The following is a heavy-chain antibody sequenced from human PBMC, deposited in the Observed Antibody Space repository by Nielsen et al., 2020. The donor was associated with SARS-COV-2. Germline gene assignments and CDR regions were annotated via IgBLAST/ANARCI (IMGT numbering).Heavy chain of an antibody. J-gene: IGHJ5*02. Sequence: ASVKVSCKASGYTFTSSAVHWVRQAPGQRLEWMGWINAGNGNTKYSQKFQGRVTITGDTSASTAYMELSSLRSEDTAVYYCANSPSSSSLRWFDPWGQGTLVTVSS. CDR2: INAGNGNT. CDR1: GYTFTSSA. D-gene: IGHD6-13*01. V-gene: IGHV1-3*01. CDR3: ANSPSSSSLRWFDP.